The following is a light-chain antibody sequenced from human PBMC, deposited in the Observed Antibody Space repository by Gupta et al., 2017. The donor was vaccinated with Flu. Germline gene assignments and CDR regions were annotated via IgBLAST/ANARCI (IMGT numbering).Light chain of an antibody. V-gene: IGKV1-33*01. J-gene: IGKJ2*01. CDR2: AAS. CDR3: QEFHEFFT. CDR1: QDIRNF. Sequence: QVTQSPSSLSASVGDRVTITCQASQDIRNFVNWYRQKHGKAPELLISAASNLEAGVPSRFSGGGSGTDFIFTISGLQPDDTATYYCQEFHEFFTFGQGTKLEIK.